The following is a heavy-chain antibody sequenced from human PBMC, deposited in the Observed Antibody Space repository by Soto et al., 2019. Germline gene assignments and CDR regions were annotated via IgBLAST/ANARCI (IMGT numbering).Heavy chain of an antibody. CDR3: ARAAYGDCGRLHWFGP. CDR1: GGSISSSGYY. D-gene: IGHD4-17*01. V-gene: IGHV4-31*03. CDR2: IYYSGGT. J-gene: IGHJ5*02. Sequence: LSLTCTVSGGSISSSGYYWSWIRQHPEKGLEWIGNIYYSGGTYYNPSLKSRLTISIDTSNNQFSLKLSSVTAADTAIYYCARAAYGDCGRLHWFGPWGQGTLVTVSS.